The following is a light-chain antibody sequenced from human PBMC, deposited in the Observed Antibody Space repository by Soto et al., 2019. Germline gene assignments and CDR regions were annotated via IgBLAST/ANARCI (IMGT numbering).Light chain of an antibody. CDR1: QGISSY. V-gene: IGKV1-8*01. CDR3: QQYYTYPYT. CDR2: AAS. J-gene: IGKJ2*01. Sequence: AIRMTQSPSSFSASTGDRVTITCRASQGISSYLAWVQQKPGKAPKLLIFAASTMQSGVPSRFSGSGSGTDFTLTISCLQSEDFATYYCQQYYTYPYTFGQGTKVEIK.